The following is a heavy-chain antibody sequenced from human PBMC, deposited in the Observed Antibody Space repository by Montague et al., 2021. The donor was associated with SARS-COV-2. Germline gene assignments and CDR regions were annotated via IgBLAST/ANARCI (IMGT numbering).Heavy chain of an antibody. V-gene: IGHV4-31*03. J-gene: IGHJ3*02. Sequence: TLSLTCTVSGGSISSGGYYWSWIRQHPGKGLEWIGYIYYSGSTYYNPSLKSRVTISVDTSKNQFSLKLNSVTAADTAVYYCARDTGISGAFDNWGQGTMVTVSS. D-gene: IGHD2-15*01. CDR3: ARDTGISGAFDN. CDR2: IYYSGST. CDR1: GGSISSGGYY.